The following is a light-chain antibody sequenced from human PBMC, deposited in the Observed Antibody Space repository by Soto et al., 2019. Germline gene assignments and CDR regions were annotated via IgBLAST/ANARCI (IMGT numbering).Light chain of an antibody. CDR1: SSTVGGFNV. Sequence: QSVLTQPASVSGSPGQSITISCTGTSSTVGGFNVVSWYQQHPGKAPKVIIYEGIKRPSGVSNRFSGSNSGSTASLTISGLQAEDEADYYCCSYVGATTSVFGAGTKVTV. J-gene: IGLJ1*01. CDR3: CSYVGATTSV. V-gene: IGLV2-23*01. CDR2: EGI.